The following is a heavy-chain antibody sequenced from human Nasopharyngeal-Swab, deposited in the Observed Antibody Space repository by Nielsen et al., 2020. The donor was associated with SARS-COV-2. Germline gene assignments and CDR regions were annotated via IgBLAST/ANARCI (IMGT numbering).Heavy chain of an antibody. J-gene: IGHJ6*02. V-gene: IGHV4-34*01. Sequence: SETLSLTCAVYGGSFSGYYWSWIRQPPGKGLEWIGEIKHSGSTNYNPSLKRRVTISVDTSKNQFSLKLSSVTAADTAVYYCARGRKIRFLRYGMAVWGQGTTVTVSS. CDR3: ARGRKIRFLRYGMAV. CDR2: IKHSGST. CDR1: GGSFSGYY. D-gene: IGHD3-3*01.